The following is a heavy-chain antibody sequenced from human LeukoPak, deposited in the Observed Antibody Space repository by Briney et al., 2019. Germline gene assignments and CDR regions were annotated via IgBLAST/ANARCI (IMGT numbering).Heavy chain of an antibody. V-gene: IGHV4-59*01. CDR3: ARAFIAAAGTIDGFDP. CDR2: SSGST. J-gene: IGHJ5*02. Sequence: SSGSTNYNPSLKSRVTISVDTSKNQFSLKLSSVTTADTAVYYCARAFIAAAGTIDGFDPWGQGTLVTVSS. D-gene: IGHD6-13*01.